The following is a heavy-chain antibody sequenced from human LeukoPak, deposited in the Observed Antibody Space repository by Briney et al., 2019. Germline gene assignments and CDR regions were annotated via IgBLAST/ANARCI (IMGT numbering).Heavy chain of an antibody. J-gene: IGHJ4*02. Sequence: SETLSLTCTVSGGSISTYYWNWIRQPPGKGLEWIGYIYYTGTTNYNPSLKSRVTMSVDTSRNQFSLKLSSVTAADTAVYYCARDWKPYYYDSSGHLDYWGQGTLVTVSS. CDR3: ARDWKPYYYDSSGHLDY. V-gene: IGHV4-59*12. D-gene: IGHD3-22*01. CDR1: GGSISTYY. CDR2: IYYTGTT.